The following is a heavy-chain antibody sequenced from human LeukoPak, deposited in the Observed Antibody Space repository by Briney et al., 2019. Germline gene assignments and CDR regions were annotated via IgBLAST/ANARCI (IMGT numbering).Heavy chain of an antibody. CDR1: GFTFSSYW. D-gene: IGHD2-15*01. V-gene: IGHV3-23*01. CDR3: AKDREWRCSGGSRYYFDY. CDR2: ISGSGGST. J-gene: IGHJ4*02. Sequence: PGGSLRLSCAASGFTFSSYWMHWVRQAPGKGLEWVSAISGSGGSTYYADSVKGRFTISRDNSKNTLYLQMNSLRAEDTAVYYCAKDREWRCSGGSRYYFDYWGQGTLVTVSS.